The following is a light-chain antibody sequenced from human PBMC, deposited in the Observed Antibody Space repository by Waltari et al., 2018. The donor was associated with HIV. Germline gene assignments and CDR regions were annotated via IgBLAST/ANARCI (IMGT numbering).Light chain of an antibody. CDR2: DAS. V-gene: IGKV3-11*01. CDR3: QQRTNWPPYS. J-gene: IGKJ2*03. Sequence: EIVLTQSPATPSLSPGERATLHCRASQSVGRYLAWYQQKPGQAPRLLIYDASNRATGIPVRFSGSGSGTDFTLTISSLEPEDFALYYCQQRTNWPPYSFGQGTKLEIK. CDR1: QSVGRY.